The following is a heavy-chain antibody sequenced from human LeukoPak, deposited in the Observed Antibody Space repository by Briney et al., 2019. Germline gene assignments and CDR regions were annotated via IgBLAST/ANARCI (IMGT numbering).Heavy chain of an antibody. V-gene: IGHV1-69*01. D-gene: IGHD6-13*01. Sequence: ASVKVSCKASGGTFSSYAISWVRQAPGQGLEWMGGIIPIFGTANYAQKFQGRVTITADESTSTAYMELSSLRSEDTAVYYCARDIAAAGLPNYWGQGTLVTVSS. J-gene: IGHJ4*02. CDR1: GGTFSSYA. CDR3: ARDIAAAGLPNY. CDR2: IIPIFGTA.